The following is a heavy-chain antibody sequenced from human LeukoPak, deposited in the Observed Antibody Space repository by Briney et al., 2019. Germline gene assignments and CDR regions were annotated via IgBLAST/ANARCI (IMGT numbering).Heavy chain of an antibody. CDR3: ARGYGIAAAGTIDY. D-gene: IGHD6-13*01. CDR2: ISSNGGST. CDR1: GFTFSSYA. Sequence: PGGSLRLSCAASGFTFSSYAMHWVRQAPGKGLEYVSAISSNGGSTYYANSVKGRFTISRDNSKNTLYLQMGSLRAEDMAVYYCARGYGIAAAGTIDYWGQGTLVTVSS. V-gene: IGHV3-64*01. J-gene: IGHJ4*02.